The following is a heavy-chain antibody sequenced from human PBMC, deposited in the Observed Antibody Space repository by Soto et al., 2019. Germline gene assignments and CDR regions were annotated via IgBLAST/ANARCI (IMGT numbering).Heavy chain of an antibody. CDR1: GGSFSGYY. D-gene: IGHD6-6*01. J-gene: IGHJ6*02. CDR3: ARESRSSSSWYYYYGMDV. Sequence: KTSETLSLTCAVYGGSFSGYYWSWIRQPPGKGLEWIGEINHSGSTNYNPSLKSRVTISVDTSKNQFSLKLSSVTAADTAVYYCARESRSSSSWYYYYGMDVWGQGTTVTVPS. CDR2: INHSGST. V-gene: IGHV4-34*01.